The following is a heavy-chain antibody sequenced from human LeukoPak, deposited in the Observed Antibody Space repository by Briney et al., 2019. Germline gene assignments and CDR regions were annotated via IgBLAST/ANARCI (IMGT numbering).Heavy chain of an antibody. CDR3: ARMEDSSKYPVEVYY. D-gene: IGHD3-22*01. CDR1: GITFSRYS. Sequence: GGSLRLSCTASGITFSRYSMNGVREALGKGLEWVSSISETSSDMYSADSVRGRFTISRDNARNSLFLQMNGMRADDTAVYYCARMEDSSKYPVEVYYWGRGTLITVSS. CDR2: ISETSSDM. J-gene: IGHJ4*02. V-gene: IGHV3-21*01.